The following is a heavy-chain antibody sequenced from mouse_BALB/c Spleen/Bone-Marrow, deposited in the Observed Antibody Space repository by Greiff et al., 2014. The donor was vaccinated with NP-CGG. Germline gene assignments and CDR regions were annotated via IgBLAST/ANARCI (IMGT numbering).Heavy chain of an antibody. CDR3: AREELRAWFVY. Sequence: QVQLQQSGAELVRPGASVKMSCKASGYTFTSYTIHWVKQRPGQGLEWIGYINPSSDYTNYNQKFKDKATLTADKSSSTAYMQLSSRRSEDSAVYYCAREELRAWFVYWGQGTLVTVSA. CDR2: INPSSDYT. J-gene: IGHJ3*01. CDR1: GYTFTSYT. D-gene: IGHD2-4*01. V-gene: IGHV1-4*01.